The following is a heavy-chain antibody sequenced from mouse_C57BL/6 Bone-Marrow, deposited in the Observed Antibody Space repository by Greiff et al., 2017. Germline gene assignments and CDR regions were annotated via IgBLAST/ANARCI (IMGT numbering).Heavy chain of an antibody. CDR2: IYPGSGNT. Sequence: QVQLQQSGAELVRPGASVKLSCKASGYTFTDYYINWVKQRPGQGLEWIARIYPGSGNTYYNEKFKGKATLPAEKSSSPAYMQLSSLTSEDSAVYFCANSYYYGSSYDWFAYWGQGTLVTVSA. J-gene: IGHJ3*01. V-gene: IGHV1-76*01. CDR1: GYTFTDYY. CDR3: ANSYYYGSSYDWFAY. D-gene: IGHD1-1*01.